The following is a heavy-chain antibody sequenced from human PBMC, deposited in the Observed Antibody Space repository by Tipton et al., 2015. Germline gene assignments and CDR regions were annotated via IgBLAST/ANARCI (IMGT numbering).Heavy chain of an antibody. D-gene: IGHD4-23*01. Sequence: VQLVQSGGGLIQPGGSLRLSCAASGFTVSNNYMSWVRQAPGTGLEWVSVIYSDGSTNYADSVKGRFTISRDNSKNTLYLHMNSLRAEDTALYYCARGWPDYGGTTRPFDSWGQGTLVTVSS. CDR2: IYSDGST. CDR3: ARGWPDYGGTTRPFDS. V-gene: IGHV3-53*01. CDR1: GFTVSNNY. J-gene: IGHJ4*02.